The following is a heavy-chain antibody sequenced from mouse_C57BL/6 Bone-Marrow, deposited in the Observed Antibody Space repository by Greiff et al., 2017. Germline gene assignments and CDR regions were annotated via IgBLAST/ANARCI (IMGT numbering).Heavy chain of an antibody. D-gene: IGHD2-2*01. V-gene: IGHV1-81*01. Sequence: QVQLKESGAELARPGASVKLSCKASGYTFTSYGISWVKQRTGPGLEWIGEIYPRSGNTYYNEKFKGKATLTADKSSSTAYMELRSLTSEDSAVYFCARRGVNSPDYWGQGTTRTVSS. CDR2: IYPRSGNT. CDR3: ARRGVNSPDY. CDR1: GYTFTSYG. J-gene: IGHJ2*01.